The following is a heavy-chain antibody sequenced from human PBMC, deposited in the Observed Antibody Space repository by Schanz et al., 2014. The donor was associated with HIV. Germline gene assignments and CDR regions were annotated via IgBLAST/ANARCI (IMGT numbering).Heavy chain of an antibody. CDR2: ISYDGRNK. Sequence: QVQLVESGGGVVRPGRSLRLSCAASGFTFSSFGMHWVRQAPGKGLEWLAVISYDGRNKKFANSVKGRFTISRDNSKNTVYLQAKSLRPEDTAVYYCAKDRNHYDSRYRGKGNYYYYYGMDVWGQGTTVTVSS. V-gene: IGHV3-30*18. D-gene: IGHD3-22*01. CDR3: AKDRNHYDSRYRGKGNYYYYYGMDV. J-gene: IGHJ6*02. CDR1: GFTFSSFG.